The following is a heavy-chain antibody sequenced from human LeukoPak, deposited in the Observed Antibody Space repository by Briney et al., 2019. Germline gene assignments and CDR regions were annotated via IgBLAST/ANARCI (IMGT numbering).Heavy chain of an antibody. J-gene: IGHJ4*02. D-gene: IGHD2-15*01. Sequence: SVKVSCKASRGTFSSYAISWVRQAPGQGLEWMGGIIPIFGTANYAQKFQGRVTITADESTSTAYMELSSLRSEDTAVYYCARGPLPPRYCSGGSCYELFFDYWGQGTLVTASS. CDR2: IIPIFGTA. V-gene: IGHV1-69*13. CDR3: ARGPLPPRYCSGGSCYELFFDY. CDR1: RGTFSSYA.